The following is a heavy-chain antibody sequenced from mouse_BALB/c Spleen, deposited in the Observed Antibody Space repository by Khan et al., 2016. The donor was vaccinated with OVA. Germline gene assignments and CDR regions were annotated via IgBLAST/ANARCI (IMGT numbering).Heavy chain of an antibody. D-gene: IGHD2-1*01. CDR1: GYTFTSYW. V-gene: IGHV1S132*01. CDR2: IFPGTGTT. CDR3: ARGYFGNYEFGY. J-gene: IGHJ3*01. Sequence: QVQLQQSGAELVKPGASVKLSCKTSGYTFTSYWIQWVKQRPGQGLGWIGQIFPGTGTTYYNENFKGKATLTVDTSSSTAYMQLSGLTSEDSAVYFCARGYFGNYEFGYWGQGTLVTVSP.